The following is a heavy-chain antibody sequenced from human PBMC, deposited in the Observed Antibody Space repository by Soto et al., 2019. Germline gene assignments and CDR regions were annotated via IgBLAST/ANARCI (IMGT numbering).Heavy chain of an antibody. CDR2: ISGSGGSI. CDR1: GFTFSTYA. J-gene: IGHJ6*02. V-gene: IGHV3-23*01. CDR3: AKATKGSLYYYYGMDV. Sequence: GGSLRLSCAASGFTFSTYAMNWVRQAPGKGLEWVSVISGSGGSIYYVDSVKGRFTISRDNPKNTLYLQMNSLRADDTAIYYCAKATKGSLYYYYGMDVWGQGTTVTVSS.